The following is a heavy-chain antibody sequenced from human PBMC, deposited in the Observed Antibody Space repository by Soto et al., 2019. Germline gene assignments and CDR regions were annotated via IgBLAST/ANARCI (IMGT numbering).Heavy chain of an antibody. Sequence: SETLSLTCTVSGGSISSSSYYWGWIRQPPGKGLEWIGSIYYSGSTYYNPSLKSRVTISVDTSKNQFSLKLSSVTAADTAVYYCARRLGYCSGGSCYFNWFDPWGQGTLVTVSS. D-gene: IGHD2-15*01. J-gene: IGHJ5*02. CDR2: IYYSGST. CDR1: GGSISSSSYY. V-gene: IGHV4-39*01. CDR3: ARRLGYCSGGSCYFNWFDP.